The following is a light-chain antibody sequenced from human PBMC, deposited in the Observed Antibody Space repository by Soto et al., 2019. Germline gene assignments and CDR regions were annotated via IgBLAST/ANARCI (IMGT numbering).Light chain of an antibody. CDR3: GTWDSSLSVHV. Sequence: VLTQPPSVSAAPGQKVTISCSGSSSNIGNNYLSWYQQFPGTAPKLLIYDNNKRPSGIPDRFSGSKSGTSATLGITGLQTGDEADYYCGTWDSSLSVHVFGTGTKLTVL. CDR1: SSNIGNNY. V-gene: IGLV1-51*01. CDR2: DNN. J-gene: IGLJ1*01.